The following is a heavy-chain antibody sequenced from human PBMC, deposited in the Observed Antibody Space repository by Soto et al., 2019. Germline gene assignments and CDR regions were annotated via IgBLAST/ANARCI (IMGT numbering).Heavy chain of an antibody. D-gene: IGHD4-4*01. V-gene: IGHV4-39*01. Sequence: TCTVSGGSISSSSYYWGWIRQPPGKGLEWIGSIYYSGSTYYNPSLKSRVTISVDTSKNQFSLKLSSVTAADTAVYYCAASTVTRHYYYYYGMDVWGQGTTVTVSS. CDR2: IYYSGST. CDR3: AASTVTRHYYYYYGMDV. J-gene: IGHJ6*02. CDR1: GGSISSSSYY.